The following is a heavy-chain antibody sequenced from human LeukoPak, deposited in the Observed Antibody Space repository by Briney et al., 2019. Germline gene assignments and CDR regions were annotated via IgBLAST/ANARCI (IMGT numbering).Heavy chain of an antibody. Sequence: SVKVSCKASGGTFSSYAISWVRQAPGQGLEWMGRIIPIFGTANYAQKLQGRVTMTTDTSTSTAYMELRSLRSDDTAVYYCAREYRYCSGGSCSVPRDGLDIWGQGTMVIVSS. J-gene: IGHJ3*02. D-gene: IGHD2-15*01. V-gene: IGHV1-69*05. CDR2: IIPIFGTA. CDR1: GGTFSSYA. CDR3: AREYRYCSGGSCSVPRDGLDI.